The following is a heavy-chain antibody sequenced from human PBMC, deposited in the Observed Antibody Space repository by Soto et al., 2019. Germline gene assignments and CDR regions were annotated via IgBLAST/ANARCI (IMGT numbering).Heavy chain of an antibody. V-gene: IGHV1-69*02. CDR1: GGTFSSYT. Sequence: QVQLVQSGAEVKKPGSSVKVSCKASGGTFSSYTISWVRQAPGQGLEWMGRIIPILGIANYAQKFQGRVTITADKSTSTADMELSSLRSEDTAVYYCASETERELPSTDYWGQGTLVTVSS. CDR3: ASETERELPSTDY. CDR2: IIPILGIA. J-gene: IGHJ4*02. D-gene: IGHD1-26*01.